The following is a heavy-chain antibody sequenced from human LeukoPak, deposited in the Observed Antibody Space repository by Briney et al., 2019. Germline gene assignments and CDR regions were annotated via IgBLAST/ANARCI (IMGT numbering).Heavy chain of an antibody. CDR2: ISSSGSTI. Sequence: PGGSLRLSCAASGFTFNIYGMSWVRQAPGKGLEWVSYISSSGSTIYYADSVKGRFTISRDNAKNSLYLQMNSLRAEDTAVYYCARVGRGDYDSSGYYYDWGQGTLVTVSS. CDR1: GFTFNIYG. D-gene: IGHD3-22*01. J-gene: IGHJ4*02. V-gene: IGHV3-11*01. CDR3: ARVGRGDYDSSGYYYD.